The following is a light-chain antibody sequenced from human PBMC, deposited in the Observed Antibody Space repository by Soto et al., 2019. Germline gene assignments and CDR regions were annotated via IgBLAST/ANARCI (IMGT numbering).Light chain of an antibody. Sequence: EIEMTQSPSTLSASAGDTATVSCRASQSISSWLAWYQQKPGQAPKLLIYAASTLPSGVPSRFSGTGSGTEFTLTISSLQSEDFAGDYCQQDNNWRFTFGPGTKVDI. CDR2: AAS. V-gene: IGKV1-5*01. J-gene: IGKJ3*01. CDR1: QSISSW. CDR3: QQDNNWRFT.